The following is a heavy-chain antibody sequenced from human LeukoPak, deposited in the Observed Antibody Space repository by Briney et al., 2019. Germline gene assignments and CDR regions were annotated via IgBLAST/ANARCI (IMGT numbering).Heavy chain of an antibody. V-gene: IGHV3-23*01. CDR1: GFSFSDYY. CDR3: AKVGSGYDIYFDY. CDR2: IGGSDDRT. J-gene: IGHJ4*02. Sequence: GRCLRLSCAASGFSFSDYYMHWVRQAPGKGLEWVSTIGGSDDRTFYTDSVKGRFTISRDNSKNTLYLQVSSLRAEDTAVYYCAKVGSGYDIYFDYWGQGTLVTVSS. D-gene: IGHD1-1*01.